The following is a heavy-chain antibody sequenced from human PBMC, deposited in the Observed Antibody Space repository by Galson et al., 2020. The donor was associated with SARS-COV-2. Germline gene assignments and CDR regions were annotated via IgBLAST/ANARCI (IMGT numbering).Heavy chain of an antibody. Sequence: KISCKSSGYTFSDYFMHWVRQAPGQGLEWMGWVNPTTGFTNSAQNFQGRVTLTRDTSISTAYMELRSLRSDDTAVYYCARQPRGGYGLDVWGQGTTVTVSS. D-gene: IGHD3-10*01. V-gene: IGHV1-2*02. CDR3: ARQPRGGYGLDV. CDR2: VNPTTGFT. CDR1: GYTFSDYF. J-gene: IGHJ6*02.